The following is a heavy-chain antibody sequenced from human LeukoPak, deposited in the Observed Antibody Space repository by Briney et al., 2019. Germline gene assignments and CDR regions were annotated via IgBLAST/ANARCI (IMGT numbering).Heavy chain of an antibody. CDR1: GFTFSSYG. CDR3: ARGVVPAAIIAFDI. D-gene: IGHD2-2*02. J-gene: IGHJ3*02. Sequence: GGSLRLSCAASGFTFSSYGMHWVRQAPGKGLEWVAFIRYDGSNKYYADSVKGRFTISRDNAKNSLYLQMNSLRAEDTAVYYCARGVVPAAIIAFDIWGQGTMVTVSS. CDR2: IRYDGSNK. V-gene: IGHV3-30*02.